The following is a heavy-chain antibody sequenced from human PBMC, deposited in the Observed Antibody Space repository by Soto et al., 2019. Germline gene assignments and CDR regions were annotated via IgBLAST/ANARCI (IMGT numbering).Heavy chain of an antibody. CDR2: IYYSWST. J-gene: IGHJ6*03. CDR3: ARSITIFGVVDYYYYMDV. Sequence: SETLSLTCTVSGGSISSYYWSWIRQPPGRGLEWIGYIYYSWSTNYNPSLKSRVTISVDTSKNQFSLKLSSVTAADTAVYYCARSITIFGVVDYYYYMDVWGKGTTVTVSS. V-gene: IGHV4-59*01. D-gene: IGHD3-3*01. CDR1: GGSISSYY.